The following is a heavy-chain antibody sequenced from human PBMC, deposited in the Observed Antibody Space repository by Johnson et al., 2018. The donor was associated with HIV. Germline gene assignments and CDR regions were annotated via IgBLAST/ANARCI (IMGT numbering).Heavy chain of an antibody. J-gene: IGHJ3*02. Sequence: VHLVESGGGVVQPGRSLRLSCAASGFIFSNYAMHWVRQAPGKGLEWVVIISYDGSNKYYADSVKGRFTISRDNSKNTLYLQMNSLRAEDTAVYYCARDKVDDAFDIWGQGTMVTVAS. CDR3: ARDKVDDAFDI. V-gene: IGHV3-30-3*01. D-gene: IGHD1-26*01. CDR1: GFIFSNYA. CDR2: ISYDGSNK.